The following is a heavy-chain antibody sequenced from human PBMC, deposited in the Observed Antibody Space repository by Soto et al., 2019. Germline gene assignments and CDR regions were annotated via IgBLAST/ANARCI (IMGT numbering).Heavy chain of an antibody. CDR2: IYYSGST. CDR1: GGSISSSNW. Sequence: SETLSLTCAVSGGSISSSNWWSWVRQPPGKGLEWIGYIYYSGSTYYNPSLKSRVTISVDTSKNQFSLKLSSVTAADTAVYYCARLDSSGYYYGYYFDYWGQGTLVTV. V-gene: IGHV4-4*02. J-gene: IGHJ4*02. D-gene: IGHD3-22*01. CDR3: ARLDSSGYYYGYYFDY.